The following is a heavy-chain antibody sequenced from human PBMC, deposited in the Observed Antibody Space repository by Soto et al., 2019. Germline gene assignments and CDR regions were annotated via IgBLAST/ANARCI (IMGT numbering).Heavy chain of an antibody. CDR1: GVSIQNSHSF. J-gene: IGHJ5*01. CDR2: VYHSGGA. D-gene: IGHD3-22*01. V-gene: IGHV4-39*01. CDR3: GRLIERATRHTDFDS. Sequence: QVQLQESGPTLVKPSGTLSLTCAVSGVSIQNSHSFWGWIRRPPGKGLEFIGSVYHSGGAYYNASLKSRVTISVDTSNNVVSLKLTSVTAADTAVYYCGRLIERATRHTDFDSWGQGTLVTVSS.